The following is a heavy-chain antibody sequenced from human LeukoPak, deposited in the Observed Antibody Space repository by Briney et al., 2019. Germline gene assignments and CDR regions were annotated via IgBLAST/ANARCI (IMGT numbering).Heavy chain of an antibody. CDR3: ARVPSMVRGVVNYGMDV. D-gene: IGHD3-10*01. J-gene: IGHJ6*02. CDR2: INPNSGDT. V-gene: IGHV1-2*02. CDR1: GYSFTGYF. Sequence: ASVKVSCKTSGYSFTGYFMHWVRQAPGQGLEWMGWINPNSGDTKYSQKFQGRVTMTRDTSINTAYMELRRLTSDDTAVYYCARVPSMVRGVVNYGMDVWGQGTTVTVSS.